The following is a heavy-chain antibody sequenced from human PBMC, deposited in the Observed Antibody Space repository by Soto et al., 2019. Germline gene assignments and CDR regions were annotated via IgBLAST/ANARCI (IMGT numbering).Heavy chain of an antibody. V-gene: IGHV1-69*13. CDR2: IIPIFGTA. CDR1: GGTFSSYA. Sequence: ASVKVSCKASGGTFSSYAISWVRQAPGQGLEWMGGIIPIFGTANYAQKFQGRVTITADESTSTAYMELSSLRSEDTAVYYCAREPQAGNHYDSSRYNHYCGQGTLVPVSP. CDR3: AREPQAGNHYDSSRYNHY. D-gene: IGHD3-22*01. J-gene: IGHJ4*02.